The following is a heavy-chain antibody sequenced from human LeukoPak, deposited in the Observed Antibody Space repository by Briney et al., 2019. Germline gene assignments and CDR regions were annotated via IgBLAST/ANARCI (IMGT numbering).Heavy chain of an antibody. V-gene: IGHV1-8*03. CDR2: MNPNSGNT. CDR1: GYTFTSYD. Sequence: GASVKVSCKASGYTFTSYDINWVRQATGQGLEWMGWMNPNSGNTGYAQKFQGRVTITRNTSISTAYMELSSLRSEDTAVYYCAILGDDSSGYYSTRELDYWGQGTLVTVSS. D-gene: IGHD3-22*01. CDR3: AILGDDSSGYYSTRELDY. J-gene: IGHJ4*02.